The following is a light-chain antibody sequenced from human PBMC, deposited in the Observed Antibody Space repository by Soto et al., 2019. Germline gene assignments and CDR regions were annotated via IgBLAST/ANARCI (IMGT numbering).Light chain of an antibody. CDR2: GAS. J-gene: IGKJ5*01. CDR1: QSVSSN. CDR3: QQYNKWPPIT. Sequence: EIVLTQSPGTLSFFPGGRATLSCRASQSVSSNLAWYQQKPGQAPRLLIFGASTRATGIPARFSGSGSGTEFTLTISSLQSEDFAVYYCQQYNKWPPITFGQGTRLENK. V-gene: IGKV3-15*01.